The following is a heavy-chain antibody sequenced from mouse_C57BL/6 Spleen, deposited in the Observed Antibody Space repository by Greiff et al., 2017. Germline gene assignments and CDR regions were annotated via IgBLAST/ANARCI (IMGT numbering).Heavy chain of an antibody. CDR3: ARFQLGLYYFDY. V-gene: IGHV5-16*01. J-gene: IGHJ2*01. D-gene: IGHD4-1*02. Sequence: EVKLVESEGGLVQPGSSMTLSCTASGFTFSDYYMAWVRQVPEKGLEWVANINYDGSSTYYLDSLKSRFIISRDNAKNILYLQMSSLKSEDTATYYCARFQLGLYYFDYWGQGTTLTVSS. CDR2: INYDGSST. CDR1: GFTFSDYY.